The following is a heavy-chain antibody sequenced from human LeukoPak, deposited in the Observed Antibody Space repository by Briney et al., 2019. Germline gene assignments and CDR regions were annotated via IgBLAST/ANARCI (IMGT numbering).Heavy chain of an antibody. J-gene: IGHJ5*02. D-gene: IGHD6-13*01. CDR1: GFTFSSYG. CDR3: VKDSDELIAAVYNWFDP. CDR2: ISGSGGST. V-gene: IGHV3-23*01. Sequence: PWGSLRLSCAASGFTFSSYGMSWVRQAPEKGLEWVSGISGSGGSTYYADSVKGRFTISRDNFKDTLYLQMNSLRAEDTAVYYCVKDSDELIAAVYNWFDPWGQGTQVTVSS.